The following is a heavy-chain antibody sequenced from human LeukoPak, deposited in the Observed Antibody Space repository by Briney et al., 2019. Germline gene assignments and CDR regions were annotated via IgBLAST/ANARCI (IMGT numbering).Heavy chain of an antibody. J-gene: IGHJ4*02. D-gene: IGHD5-24*01. CDR1: GGSISSYY. V-gene: IGHV4-59*01. Sequence: NPSETLSLTCTVSGGSISSYYWSWIRQPPGKGLEWIGYIYYSGSTNYNPSLKSRVTISVDTSKNQFSLKLSSVTAADTAVYYCARGGMATVRFDYWGQGTLVTVSS. CDR3: ARGGMATVRFDY. CDR2: IYYSGST.